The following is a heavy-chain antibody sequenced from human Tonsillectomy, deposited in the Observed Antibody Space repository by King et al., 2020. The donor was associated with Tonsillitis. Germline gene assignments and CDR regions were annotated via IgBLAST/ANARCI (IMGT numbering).Heavy chain of an antibody. D-gene: IGHD1-26*01. CDR1: GFTFSDYF. Sequence: QLVQSGGGLVKPGGSLRLSCAASGFTFSDYFMTWLRQAPGKGLEWISYISSASNTIYYADSVKGRFSISRDNAKNSLYLQMNSLRVADTAVYYCATYSCSHSFFESWGQGPLVTVSS. CDR2: ISSASNTI. CDR3: ATYSCSHSFFES. V-gene: IGHV3-11*01. J-gene: IGHJ1*01.